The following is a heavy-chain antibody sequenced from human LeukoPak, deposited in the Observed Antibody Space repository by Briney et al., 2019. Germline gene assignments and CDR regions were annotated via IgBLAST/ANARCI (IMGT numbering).Heavy chain of an antibody. CDR1: GYTLTELS. J-gene: IGHJ4*02. V-gene: IGHV1-69*06. CDR3: ARAVLYGDYSLDY. CDR2: IIPIFGTA. Sequence: SVKVSCKVSGYTLTELSMHWVRQAPGQGLEWMGGIIPIFGTANYAQKFQGRVTITADKSTSTAYMELSSLRSEDTAVYYCARAVLYGDYSLDYWGQGTLVTVSS. D-gene: IGHD4-17*01.